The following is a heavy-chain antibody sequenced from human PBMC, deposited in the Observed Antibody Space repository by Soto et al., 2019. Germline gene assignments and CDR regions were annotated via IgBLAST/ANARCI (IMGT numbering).Heavy chain of an antibody. CDR1: GFTFTSSA. CDR3: AAWSYYDSSGYSHFDY. J-gene: IGHJ4*02. CDR2: IVVGSGNT. D-gene: IGHD3-22*01. V-gene: IGHV1-58*01. Sequence: SVKVSCKASGFTFTSSAVQWVRQARGQRLEWIGWIVVGSGNTNYAQKFQERVTITRDMSTSTAYMELSSLRSEDTAVYYCAAWSYYDSSGYSHFDYWGQGTLVTVSS.